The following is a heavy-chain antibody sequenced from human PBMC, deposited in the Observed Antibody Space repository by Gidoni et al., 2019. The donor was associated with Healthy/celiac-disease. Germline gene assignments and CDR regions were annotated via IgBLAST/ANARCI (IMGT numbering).Heavy chain of an antibody. CDR2: IYYSGST. CDR3: ARHYIALGRPGAFDI. Sequence: QLQLQESGPGLVKPSETLSLTCTVSGGSISSSSYYWGWIRQPPGKGLEWIGSIYYSGSTYYNPSLKSRVTISVDTSKNQFSLKLSSVTAADTAVYYCARHYIALGRPGAFDIWGQGTMVTVSS. V-gene: IGHV4-39*01. D-gene: IGHD7-27*01. CDR1: GGSISSSSYY. J-gene: IGHJ3*02.